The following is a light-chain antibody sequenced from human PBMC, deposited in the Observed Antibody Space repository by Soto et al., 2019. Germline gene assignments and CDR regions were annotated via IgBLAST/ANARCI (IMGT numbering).Light chain of an antibody. CDR3: QQSETYPLT. Sequence: DLQMTQSPSRLCASVGDRVTITCRASQTISTWLAWYQHKPGKAPNLLIYDASTLMSGVPSRFSGSGSGTEFTLTISSLQPGDFATYYCQQSETYPLTFGQGTQLEIK. V-gene: IGKV1-5*01. CDR2: DAS. CDR1: QTISTW. J-gene: IGKJ5*01.